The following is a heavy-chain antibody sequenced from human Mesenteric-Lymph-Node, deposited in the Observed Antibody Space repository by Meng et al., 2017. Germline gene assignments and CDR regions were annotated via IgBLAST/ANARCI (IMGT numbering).Heavy chain of an antibody. V-gene: IGHV1-18*01. CDR1: GYTFTKYG. J-gene: IGHJ4*02. CDR3: SRVEVGITSGDY. CDR2: ISAYNGNT. Sequence: QAQLGQSVREVKKAEALLKVSCKGSGYTFTKYGITGVRQAPGQGLEWMGWISAYNGNTNYAKTLQGRVTMTTDTSTSTAYMELRSLRSDDTAVYYCSRVEVGITSGDYWGQGTLVTVSS. D-gene: IGHD1-26*01.